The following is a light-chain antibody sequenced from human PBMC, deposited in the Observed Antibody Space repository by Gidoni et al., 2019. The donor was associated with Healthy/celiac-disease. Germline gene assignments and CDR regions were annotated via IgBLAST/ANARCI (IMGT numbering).Light chain of an antibody. Sequence: EIVLTQSPATLSLSPGERATLSCRASQSVSSYLAWYQQKPGQAPRLLIYDASNRATGIPARFSGSGSVTDFTLTISSLEPEDFAVYYRQQRSNWPPAFGQXTRLEIK. V-gene: IGKV3-11*01. J-gene: IGKJ5*01. CDR2: DAS. CDR3: QQRSNWPPA. CDR1: QSVSSY.